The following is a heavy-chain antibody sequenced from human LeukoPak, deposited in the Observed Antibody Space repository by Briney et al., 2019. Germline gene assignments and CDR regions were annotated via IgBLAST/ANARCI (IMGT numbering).Heavy chain of an antibody. CDR3: ARDLHIVVVPADY. V-gene: IGHV3-11*01. CDR1: GFTFSDYY. D-gene: IGHD2-2*01. Sequence: PGGSLRLSFAASGFTFSDYYMSWIRPAPGKGLEWDSYISSSGSTIYYADSVKGRFTISRDNAKNSLYLQMNSLRAEDTAVYYCARDLHIVVVPADYWGQGTLVTVSS. J-gene: IGHJ4*02. CDR2: ISSSGSTI.